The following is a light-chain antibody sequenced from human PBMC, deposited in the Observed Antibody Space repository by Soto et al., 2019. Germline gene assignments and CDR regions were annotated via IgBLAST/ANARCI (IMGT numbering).Light chain of an antibody. J-gene: IGKJ1*01. V-gene: IGKV3-15*01. CDR1: QSVSSN. CDR3: QQYNTGPKT. CDR2: GVS. Sequence: EIVMTQSPATLSVSPGERATLSCTASQSVSSNLAWYQQKPGQAPTLLISGVSTRATGIPARFSGSGSGTEFTLTISSLQSEEFAVYYCQQYNTGPKTFGQGTKVEIK.